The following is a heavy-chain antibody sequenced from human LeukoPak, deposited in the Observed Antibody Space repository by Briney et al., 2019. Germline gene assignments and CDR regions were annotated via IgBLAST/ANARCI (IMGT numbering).Heavy chain of an antibody. CDR1: GFTFSSYW. CDR2: INTDGSST. Sequence: GGSLRLSCAASGFTFSSYWMHWVRQAPGKGLVWVSRINTDGSSTSYADSVKGRFTISRDNAKNTLYLQMNSLRAESTAVYYCARVWEGPEWVPYYYMDVWGKGTTVTVSS. D-gene: IGHD1-26*01. J-gene: IGHJ6*03. CDR3: ARVWEGPEWVPYYYMDV. V-gene: IGHV3-74*01.